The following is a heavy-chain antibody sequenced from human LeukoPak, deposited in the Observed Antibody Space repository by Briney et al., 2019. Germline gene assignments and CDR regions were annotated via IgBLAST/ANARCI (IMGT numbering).Heavy chain of an antibody. V-gene: IGHV1-2*02. Sequence: ASVKVSCKASEYTFTGYYMHWVRQAPGQGLEWMGWINPNSGGTNYAQKFQGRVTMTRDTSISTAYMELSRLRSDDTAVYYCARGTLYCGGDCYLSNDYWGQGTLVTVSS. CDR3: ARGTLYCGGDCYLSNDY. CDR1: EYTFTGYY. J-gene: IGHJ4*02. CDR2: INPNSGGT. D-gene: IGHD2-21*01.